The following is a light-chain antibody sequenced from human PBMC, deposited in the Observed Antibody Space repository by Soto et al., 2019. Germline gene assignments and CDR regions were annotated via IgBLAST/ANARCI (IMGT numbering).Light chain of an antibody. CDR1: QSVFNY. V-gene: IGKV1-39*01. CDR3: HQSSSTPLT. CDR2: DAS. J-gene: IGKJ4*01. Sequence: DVQMTQSPTSLSASVGDTVTITCRASQSVFNYLNWYQQRPGKGPKLLIYDASSLHSEVPSRFSGSGYGTDFTLTISSVQPEDSATYYCHQSSSTPLTFGGGTRVELK.